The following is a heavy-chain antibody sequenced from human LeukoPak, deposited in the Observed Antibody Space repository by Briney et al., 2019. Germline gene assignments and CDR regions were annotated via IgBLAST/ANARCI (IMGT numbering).Heavy chain of an antibody. Sequence: GGSLRLSCAASGFTFSIAWMSWVRQAPGKGLEWVGRIKSRGDGETRDYAAPVKDRFIISRDDSKNTLYLQMNSLRTEDTAIYYCAAVGEWLSNAFNTWGQGTLVTVPA. CDR3: AAVGEWLSNAFNT. J-gene: IGHJ3*02. CDR2: IKSRGDGETR. D-gene: IGHD3-3*01. V-gene: IGHV3-15*01. CDR1: GFTFSIAW.